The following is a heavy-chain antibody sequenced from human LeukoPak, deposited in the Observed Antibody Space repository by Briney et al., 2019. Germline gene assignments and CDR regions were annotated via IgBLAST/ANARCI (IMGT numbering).Heavy chain of an antibody. CDR3: AGQGYDFWSGYRYYFDY. CDR2: IYTSGST. Sequence: SETLSLTCTVSGGSISSGSYYWSWIRQPAWKGLEGIGRIYTSGSTNYNPSLKSRVTISVDTSKNQFSLKLSSVTAADTAVYYCAGQGYDFWSGYRYYFDYWGQGTLVTVSS. D-gene: IGHD3-3*01. V-gene: IGHV4-61*02. J-gene: IGHJ4*02. CDR1: GGSISSGSYY.